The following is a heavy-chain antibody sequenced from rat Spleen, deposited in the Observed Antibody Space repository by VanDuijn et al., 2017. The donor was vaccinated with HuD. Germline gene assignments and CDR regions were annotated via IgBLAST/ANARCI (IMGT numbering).Heavy chain of an antibody. CDR3: ATHGTMAARSGYYFDY. Sequence: EVQLVESGGGLVQPGNSLKLSCAASGFTFSDYAMAWVRQSPEKGLEWVATIIYDGTSTYYRDSVKGRFTISRDNAKSTLYLQMDSLRSEDTATYYCATHGTMAARSGYYFDYWGQGVMVTVSS. D-gene: IGHD1-2*01. CDR1: GFTFSDYA. J-gene: IGHJ2*01. CDR2: IIYDGTST. V-gene: IGHV5-17*01.